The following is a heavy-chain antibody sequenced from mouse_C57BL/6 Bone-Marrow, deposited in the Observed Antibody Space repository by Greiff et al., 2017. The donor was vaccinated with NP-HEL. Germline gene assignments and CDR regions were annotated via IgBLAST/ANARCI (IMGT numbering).Heavy chain of an antibody. CDR2: IYPGDGDT. CDR3: ARSITTVVATRRYAMDY. CDR1: GYAFSSSW. D-gene: IGHD1-1*01. V-gene: IGHV1-82*01. Sequence: VQLQESGPELVKPGASVKISCKASGYAFSSSWMNWVKQRPGKGLEWIGRIYPGDGDTNYNGKFKGKATLTADKSSSTAYMQLSSLTSEDSAVYFCARSITTVVATRRYAMDYWGQGTSVTVSS. J-gene: IGHJ4*01.